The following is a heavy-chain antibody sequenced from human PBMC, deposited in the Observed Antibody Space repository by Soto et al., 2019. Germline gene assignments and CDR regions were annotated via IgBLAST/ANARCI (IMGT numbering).Heavy chain of an antibody. CDR1: GFTLSSYG. CDR2: IWYDGDKK. V-gene: IGHV3-33*01. D-gene: IGHD2-15*01. J-gene: IGHJ4*02. CDR3: ARGSAGSESVVVVPASDFYSFDT. Sequence: QVQLVESGGGVVQPGRSLRLSCAASGFTLSSYGMHWVRQAPGKGLEWVAVIWYDGDKKYYADSVKVRFTISRDESKNTVDLHMSSLRGEDTGVYYCARGSAGSESVVVVPASDFYSFDTWGQGTLVSVSS.